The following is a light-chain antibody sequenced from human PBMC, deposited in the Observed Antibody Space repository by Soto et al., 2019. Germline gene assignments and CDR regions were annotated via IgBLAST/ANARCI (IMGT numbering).Light chain of an antibody. V-gene: IGKV3-20*01. Sequence: EIVMTQSPGPLSLSPGERATISCRASQVIGSRYLAWYHQKSGQAPRLLIYGASSRATGIPDRFSGSGSGTDFTLTISRLEPEDFGVYYCHQFGNSIPHTFGQGTKLEIK. CDR3: HQFGNSIPHT. CDR1: QVIGSRY. J-gene: IGKJ2*01. CDR2: GAS.